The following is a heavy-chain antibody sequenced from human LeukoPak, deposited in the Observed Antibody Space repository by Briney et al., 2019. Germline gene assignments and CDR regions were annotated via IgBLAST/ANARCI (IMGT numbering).Heavy chain of an antibody. Sequence: GGSLRLSCAASGFTVSSNYMSWVRQAPGKGLEWVSVIYSAGSTNYADSAKGRFTISRDNSKNTLYLQMNILRAEDTAVYYCARIASDSSGWYHFDYWGQGALVTVSS. CDR2: IYSAGST. CDR3: ARIASDSSGWYHFDY. J-gene: IGHJ4*02. CDR1: GFTVSSNY. D-gene: IGHD6-19*01. V-gene: IGHV3-66*01.